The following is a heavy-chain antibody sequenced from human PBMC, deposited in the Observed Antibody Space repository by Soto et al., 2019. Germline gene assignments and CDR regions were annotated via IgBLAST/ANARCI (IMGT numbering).Heavy chain of an antibody. CDR1: GYTFTSYG. Sequence: GASVKVSCKASGYTFTSYGISWVRQAPGQGLEWMGWISAYNGNTNYAQKLQGRVTMTTDTSTSTAYMELRSLRSDDTAVYYCARETPITMVRGVPLGDYYYYMDVWGKGTTVTVSS. J-gene: IGHJ6*03. CDR3: ARETPITMVRGVPLGDYYYYMDV. CDR2: ISAYNGNT. V-gene: IGHV1-18*01. D-gene: IGHD3-10*01.